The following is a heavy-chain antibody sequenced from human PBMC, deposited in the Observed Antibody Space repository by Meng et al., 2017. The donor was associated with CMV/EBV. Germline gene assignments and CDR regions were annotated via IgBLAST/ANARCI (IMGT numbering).Heavy chain of an antibody. V-gene: IGHV2-5*02. CDR1: GFSLSTNGWG. CDR2: NNWDDNK. J-gene: IGHJ4*02. Sequence: QIPLKESCPTLLNPSQTPTRTCTFSGFSLSTNGWGVGWTRQPPGKALDWLTHNNWDDNKRYSPSRKITLTITKYTTKNQVVLTMINMDHMDISTYSRARRGSYDCHVYWGQGTLVTVSS. CDR3: ARRGSYDCHVY. D-gene: IGHD5-18*01.